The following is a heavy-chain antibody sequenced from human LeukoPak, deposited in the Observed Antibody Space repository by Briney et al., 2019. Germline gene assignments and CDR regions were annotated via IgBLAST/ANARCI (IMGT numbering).Heavy chain of an antibody. CDR3: AWSYGSGSYRRGYYYGMDV. D-gene: IGHD3-10*01. V-gene: IGHV3-30-3*01. CDR2: ISYDGSNK. CDR1: GFTFSSYA. J-gene: IGHJ6*02. Sequence: GGSLRLSCAASGFTFSSYAMHWVRQAPGKGLEWVAVISYDGSNKYYADSVKGRFTISRDNSKNTLYLQMNSLRAEDTAVYYCAWSYGSGSYRRGYYYGMDVWGQGTTVTVSS.